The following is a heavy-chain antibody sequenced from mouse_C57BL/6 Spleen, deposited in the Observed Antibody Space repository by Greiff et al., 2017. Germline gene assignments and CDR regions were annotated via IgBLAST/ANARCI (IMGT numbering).Heavy chain of an antibody. J-gene: IGHJ1*03. D-gene: IGHD1-1*01. V-gene: IGHV1-62-2*01. CDR2: FYPGSGSI. Sequence: QVHVKQSGPELVKPGASVKLSCKASGYTFTEYTIHWVKQRSGQGLVWIGWFYPGSGSIKYNEKFKDKATLIAVKYFSTVYMGLSRLTSEDSAVYFCARHEEDYYGSSYGWYFDVWGTGTTVTVSS. CDR1: GYTFTEYT. CDR3: ARHEEDYYGSSYGWYFDV.